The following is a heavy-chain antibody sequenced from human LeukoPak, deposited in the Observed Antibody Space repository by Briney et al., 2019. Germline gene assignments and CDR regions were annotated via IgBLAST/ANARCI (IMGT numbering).Heavy chain of an antibody. CDR2: IKQDGSEK. D-gene: IGHD1/OR15-1a*01. Sequence: GGSLRLSCAASGFTFSSYWMSWVRQAPGKGLEWVANIKQDGSEKYYVDSVKGRFTISRDNAENSLYLHMNSLRAEDTAVYYCTRERNNDFDAFDLWGQGTLVTVSS. CDR3: TRERNNDFDAFDL. V-gene: IGHV3-7*03. J-gene: IGHJ3*01. CDR1: GFTFSSYW.